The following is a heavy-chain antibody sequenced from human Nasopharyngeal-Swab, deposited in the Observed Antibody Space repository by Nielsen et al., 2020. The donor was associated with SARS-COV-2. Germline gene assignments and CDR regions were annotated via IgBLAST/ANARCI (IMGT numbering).Heavy chain of an antibody. CDR2: IDYSGNT. Sequence: SETLSPTCTVSGGSISNSYYWGWIRQPPGRGLEWIGSIDYSGNTDYNLSLKSRVTISVDTSKNQFSLRLSSVTAADTAIYYCARVDTYGPELKGAFDIWGQGTVVTVSS. CDR3: ARVDTYGPELKGAFDI. CDR1: GGSISNSYY. V-gene: IGHV4-39*07. D-gene: IGHD5-18*01. J-gene: IGHJ3*02.